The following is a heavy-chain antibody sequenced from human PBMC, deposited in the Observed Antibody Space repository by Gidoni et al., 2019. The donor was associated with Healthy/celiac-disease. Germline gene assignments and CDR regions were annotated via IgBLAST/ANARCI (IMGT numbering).Heavy chain of an antibody. D-gene: IGHD2-2*01. CDR3: ARHLGYCSSTSCYGDFYYYGMDV. V-gene: IGHV5-51*01. Sequence: EVQLVQSGAEVKKPGESLTISCKGSGYSFTSYWLGWVRQMPGKGLEWMGIIYPGDSDTRYSQSFQGQVTSSADKSISTAYLQWSSLKASDTAMYYCARHLGYCSSTSCYGDFYYYGMDVWGQGTTVTVSS. J-gene: IGHJ6*02. CDR1: GYSFTSYW. CDR2: IYPGDSDT.